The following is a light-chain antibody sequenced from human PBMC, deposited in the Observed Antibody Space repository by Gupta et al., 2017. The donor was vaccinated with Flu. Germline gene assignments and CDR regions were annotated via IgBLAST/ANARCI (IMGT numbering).Light chain of an antibody. CDR1: QAIRSNY. Sequence: EIVLTQSPAALSLSPGERATLSCGASQAIRSNYLAWYQHKPGLAPSLLFFGASSRATGVPDRFSGSGSGTEFTLTISRREPEDFAVYYCQQKGSTPCTFGQGTXVEIK. V-gene: IGKV3D-20*01. CDR2: GAS. CDR3: QQKGSTPCT. J-gene: IGKJ2*02.